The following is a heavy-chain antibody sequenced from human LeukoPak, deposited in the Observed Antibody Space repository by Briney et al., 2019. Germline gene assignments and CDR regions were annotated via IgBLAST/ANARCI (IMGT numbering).Heavy chain of an antibody. Sequence: GESLKISCKGSGYSFTSYWISWVRQMPGKGLEWMGWIDPSDSYTNYSPSFQGHVTISADKSISTAYLQWSSLKASDTAMYYCARRVKLGYCSSTSCFTLPDAFDIWGQGTMVTVSS. CDR1: GYSFTSYW. D-gene: IGHD2-2*02. J-gene: IGHJ3*02. CDR2: IDPSDSYT. V-gene: IGHV5-10-1*01. CDR3: ARRVKLGYCSSTSCFTLPDAFDI.